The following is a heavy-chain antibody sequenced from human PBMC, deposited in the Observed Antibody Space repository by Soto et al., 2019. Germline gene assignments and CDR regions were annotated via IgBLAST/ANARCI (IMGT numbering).Heavy chain of an antibody. CDR3: ARGGYSYGYYYYGMDV. J-gene: IGHJ6*02. V-gene: IGHV3-13*01. Sequence: PGGSLRLSCAASGFTFSSYDMHWVRQATGKGLEWVSAIGTAGDTYYPGSVKGRFTISRENAKNSLYLQMNSLRAGDTAVYYCARGGYSYGYYYYGMDVWGQGTTVTVSS. CDR2: IGTAGDT. CDR1: GFTFSSYD. D-gene: IGHD5-18*01.